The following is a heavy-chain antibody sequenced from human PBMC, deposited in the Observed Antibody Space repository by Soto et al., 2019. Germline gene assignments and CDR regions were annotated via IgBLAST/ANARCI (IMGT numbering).Heavy chain of an antibody. Sequence: PSVKVSCKTSGYTFTDYSMKWVGQAPGQRLEWMGWINTNNSNTQDSPSVDDRVTRTTYTSTSTAYMELKGLRSDDTAVYYCARTDTWAYWAQGTMVTVSS. D-gene: IGHD2-2*02. CDR2: INTNNSNT. V-gene: IGHV1-18*04. CDR1: GYTFTDYS. J-gene: IGHJ4*02. CDR3: ARTDTWAY.